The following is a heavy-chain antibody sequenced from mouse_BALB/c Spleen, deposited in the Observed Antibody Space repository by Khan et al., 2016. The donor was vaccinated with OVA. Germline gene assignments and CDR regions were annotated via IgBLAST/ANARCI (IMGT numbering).Heavy chain of an antibody. J-gene: IGHJ2*01. D-gene: IGHD1-1*01. CDR2: IYPGDGNT. CDR1: GYTFTSYW. CDR3: TRGGITTGYFDY. Sequence: QVQLQQPGTELARPGASVKLSCKASGYTFTSYWMQWVKKRPGQGLEWIGAIYPGDGNTRYTQKFKGKATFTADKSSSTAYMQLSSLASEDSAVYYCTRGGITTGYFDYWGQGTNLTVSS. V-gene: IGHV1-87*01.